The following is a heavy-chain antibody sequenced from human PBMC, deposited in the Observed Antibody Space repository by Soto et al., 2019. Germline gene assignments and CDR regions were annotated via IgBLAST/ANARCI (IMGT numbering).Heavy chain of an antibody. V-gene: IGHV3-23*01. Sequence: SLRLSCAASGFTFSSYAINWVRQDPGKLLEWVSTISDSGHGTYYADSLKGRFTISRDNSKNTLYLQMNSLRAEDTAVYHCAKGKLGDCSGGMCYYYGMDVLGQGTTVTVSS. CDR3: AKGKLGDCSGGMCYYYGMDV. CDR2: ISDSGHGT. CDR1: GFTFSSYA. D-gene: IGHD2-15*01. J-gene: IGHJ6*02.